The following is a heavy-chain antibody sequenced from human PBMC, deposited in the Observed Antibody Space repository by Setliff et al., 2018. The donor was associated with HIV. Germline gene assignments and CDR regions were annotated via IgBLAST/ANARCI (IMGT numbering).Heavy chain of an antibody. Sequence: PSETLSLTCTVSGGSISSGSYYWSWIRQPPGKGLEWIGETTHSGGTKYNPSLKSRVTMSVDTSKKQFSLNLSSVTAADTAVYYCAGHYDSGGYYYFHWGQGTLVTVSS. CDR3: AGHYDSGGYYYFH. J-gene: IGHJ4*02. V-gene: IGHV4-39*07. D-gene: IGHD3-22*01. CDR1: GGSISSGSYY. CDR2: TTHSGGT.